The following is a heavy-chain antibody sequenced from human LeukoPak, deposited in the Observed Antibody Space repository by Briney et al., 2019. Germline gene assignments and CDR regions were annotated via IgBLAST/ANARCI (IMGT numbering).Heavy chain of an antibody. J-gene: IGHJ4*02. V-gene: IGHV3-13*01. D-gene: IGHD4-17*01. CDR1: GFIFSIYD. CDR2: IDAAGDT. Sequence: PGGSLRLSCAASGFIFSIYDIHWVRHPTGKGLEWVSAIDAAGDTYYSGSVKGRFTISRENAKNSLYLQMNSLRAGDTAVYYCARYRSGDGHDSWGQGTLVTVSS. CDR3: ARYRSGDGHDS.